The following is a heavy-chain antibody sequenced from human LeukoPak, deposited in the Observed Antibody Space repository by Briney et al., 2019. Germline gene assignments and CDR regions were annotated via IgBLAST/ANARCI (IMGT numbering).Heavy chain of an antibody. CDR1: GFTFDDFG. CDR3: AKDAGRGYYTSDY. J-gene: IGHJ4*02. CDR2: INWNGGNS. D-gene: IGHD2-8*01. Sequence: GRSLRLSCAASGFTFDDFGMTWVRQVPGRGLEWVSGINWNGGNSAHADSVRGRFTISRDNAKSSLYLQMNSLTPEDTALYYCAKDAGRGYYTSDYWGQGTLVTVSS. V-gene: IGHV3-20*04.